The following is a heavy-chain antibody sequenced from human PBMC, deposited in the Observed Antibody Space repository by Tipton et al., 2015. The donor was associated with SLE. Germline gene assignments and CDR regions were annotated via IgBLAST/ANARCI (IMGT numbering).Heavy chain of an antibody. CDR1: GGSINSYY. CDR3: AGGTTGAKFDY. V-gene: IGHV4-59*12. Sequence: GLVKPSETLSLTCTVSGGSINSYYWNWIRQPPGKGLEWIGYVHYSGSTNYNPSLKSRVSTSVNATKNQFSLKLTSVTAADTAVYYCAGGTTGAKFDYWGQGTLVTVSS. CDR2: VHYSGST. J-gene: IGHJ4*02. D-gene: IGHD1-1*01.